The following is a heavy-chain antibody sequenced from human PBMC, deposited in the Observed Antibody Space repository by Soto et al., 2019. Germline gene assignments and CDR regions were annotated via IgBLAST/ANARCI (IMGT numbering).Heavy chain of an antibody. Sequence: QITLKESGPTLVKPTQTLTLTCTLSGFSLPTDRVGVGWIRQPPGKALEWLAVIYWADSKTYWPSLKSRLTITKDTSKNQVALTMTDMDPVDTATYYCAHAYGGRSLYWGQGTLVTVSS. D-gene: IGHD1-26*01. V-gene: IGHV2-5*02. CDR3: AHAYGGRSLY. CDR1: GFSLPTDRVG. CDR2: IYWADSK. J-gene: IGHJ4*02.